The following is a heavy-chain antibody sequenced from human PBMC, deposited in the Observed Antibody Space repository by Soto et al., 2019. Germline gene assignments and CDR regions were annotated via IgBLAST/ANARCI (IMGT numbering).Heavy chain of an antibody. V-gene: IGHV3-73*02. Sequence: EVQLVESGGGLVQPGGSLKLSCVASGFTFSGSSMHWVRQASGKGLEWVGRIRNKANSYATAYAASVKGRFTISRDDSNNTAYLQMNSLKTEHTAVYYCTSHAPEDMIRKWGQGTLVTVSS. CDR3: TSHAPEDMIRK. D-gene: IGHD2-15*01. J-gene: IGHJ4*02. CDR2: IRNKANSYAT. CDR1: GFTFSGSS.